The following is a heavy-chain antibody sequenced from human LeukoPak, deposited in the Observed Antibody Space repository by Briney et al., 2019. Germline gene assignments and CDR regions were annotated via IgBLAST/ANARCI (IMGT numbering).Heavy chain of an antibody. V-gene: IGHV4-61*02. CDR2: IYTSGST. J-gene: IGHJ4*02. D-gene: IGHD6-13*01. Sequence: PSQTLSLTCTVSGGSISSGSYYWSWIRQPAGKGLEWIGRIYTSGSTNYNPSLKSRVTISVDTSKNQFSLKLSSVTAADTAVYYCAREGAAAGPIDYWGQGTLVTVSS. CDR1: GGSISSGSYY. CDR3: AREGAAAGPIDY.